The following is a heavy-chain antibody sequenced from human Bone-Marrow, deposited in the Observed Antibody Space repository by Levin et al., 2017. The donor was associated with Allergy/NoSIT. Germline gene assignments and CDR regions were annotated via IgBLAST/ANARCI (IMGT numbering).Heavy chain of an antibody. V-gene: IGHV5-51*01. J-gene: IGHJ1*01. D-gene: IGHD3-3*02. CDR3: ARGLASPGAEYFQH. CDR2: IYPVDSET. CDR1: GYSFPSYW. Sequence: KIGESLKISCEGVGYSFPSYWIAWVRQMPGKGLEWMGIIYPVDSETRYSPSFQGQVTISVDKSVSAAYLQWSSLKTSDTAMYYCARGLASPGAEYFQHWGQGTLVTVSS.